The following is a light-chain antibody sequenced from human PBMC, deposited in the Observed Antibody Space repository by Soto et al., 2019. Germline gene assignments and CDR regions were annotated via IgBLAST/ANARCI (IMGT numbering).Light chain of an antibody. CDR1: STDVGAYNF. CDR3: SSYSTTATLNVI. CDR2: DVT. J-gene: IGLJ2*01. V-gene: IGLV2-14*03. Sequence: QSVLTQPASVSRSPGQSITISCTGGSTDVGAYNFVSWYQQYSGKAPKLIIYDVTNRPSGISHRFSGSKSGNTASLTISGLQAEDEADYYCSSYSTTATLNVIFGGGT.